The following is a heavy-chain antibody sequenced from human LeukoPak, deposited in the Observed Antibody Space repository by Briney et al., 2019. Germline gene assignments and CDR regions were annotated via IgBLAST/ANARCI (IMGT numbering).Heavy chain of an antibody. D-gene: IGHD3-10*02. CDR2: IYSGGST. CDR1: GFTVSSNY. Sequence: GGSLRLSCAASGFTVSSNYMSWVRQAPGKGLEWVSVIYSGGSTYYADSVKGRFTISRDNSKNTLYLQMNSLRAEDTAVYYCARGRTTFGSYYFDYWGQGTLVTVSS. V-gene: IGHV3-66*01. J-gene: IGHJ4*02. CDR3: ARGRTTFGSYYFDY.